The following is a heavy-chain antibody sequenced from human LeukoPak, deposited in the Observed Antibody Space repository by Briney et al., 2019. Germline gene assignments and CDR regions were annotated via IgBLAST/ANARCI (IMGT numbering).Heavy chain of an antibody. Sequence: HPGGSLRLSCAASGFAFSGYGMHWVRQAPGKGLEWVSGISYDGSNKFYADSVKGRFTISRDNSKNTMHLQMNSLRADDTAEYYCTRDRSGSYNFDYWGQGTLVTVSS. CDR3: TRDRSGSYNFDY. D-gene: IGHD3-10*01. CDR1: GFAFSGYG. CDR2: ISYDGSNK. V-gene: IGHV3-30*03. J-gene: IGHJ4*02.